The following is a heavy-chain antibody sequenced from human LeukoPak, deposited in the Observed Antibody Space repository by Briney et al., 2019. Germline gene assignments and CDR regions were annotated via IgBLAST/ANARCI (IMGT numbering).Heavy chain of an antibody. CDR2: ISWNSGSI. Sequence: GGSLRLSCAASGFTFDDYAMHWVRQAPGKGLEWVSGISWNSGSIGYADSVKGRFTISRDNAKNSLYLQMNSLRAEDTAVYYCAREWSGWFGELSEPFDYWGQGTLVTVSS. J-gene: IGHJ4*02. CDR1: GFTFDDYA. D-gene: IGHD3-10*01. V-gene: IGHV3-9*01. CDR3: AREWSGWFGELSEPFDY.